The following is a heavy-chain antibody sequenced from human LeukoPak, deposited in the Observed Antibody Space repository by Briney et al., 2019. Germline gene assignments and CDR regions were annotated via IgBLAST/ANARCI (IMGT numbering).Heavy chain of an antibody. J-gene: IGHJ5*02. CDR1: GFTFSNYA. V-gene: IGHV3-23*01. D-gene: IGHD5-12*01. Sequence: SGGSLRLSCAASGFTFSNYAMSWVRQAPGKGLEWVSSIGGSDGRTYYAESVQGRFTISRDNSKKTLFLQMNSLRVEDTAVYYCARDFLDSGHGDWFDPWGQGTLVTVSS. CDR3: ARDFLDSGHGDWFDP. CDR2: IGGSDGRT.